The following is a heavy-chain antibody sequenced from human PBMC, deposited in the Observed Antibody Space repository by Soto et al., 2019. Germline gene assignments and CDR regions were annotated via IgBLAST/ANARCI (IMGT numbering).Heavy chain of an antibody. D-gene: IGHD1-7*01. J-gene: IGHJ4*02. CDR1: GFYFSVHS. CDR3: ARGMIGTTYVPYYFDL. V-gene: IGHV3-30*03. CDR2: ISFDGSKQ. Sequence: QGQLVESGGDVVQPGRSLRLSCAASGFYFSVHSMHWVRQAPGKGLEWVAVISFDGSKQYYADSVKGRFSISRDNSKNTLFLEMNSLRPEDSAVYYCARGMIGTTYVPYYFDLWGRGTLAPISS.